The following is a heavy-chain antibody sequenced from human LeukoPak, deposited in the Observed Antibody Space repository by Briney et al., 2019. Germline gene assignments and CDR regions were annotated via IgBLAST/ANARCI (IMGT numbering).Heavy chain of an antibody. J-gene: IGHJ4*02. CDR2: ISSSSTTI. V-gene: IGHV3-48*02. CDR1: GFIFSNPW. Sequence: HGGSLRLSCAASGFIFSNPWMNWVRQAPGKGLEWVSYISSSSTTIFYADSVKGRFTISRDNAKNSLFLQMNGLRDEDTALYYCARERVIAAAGDGFDSWGQGTLVTVSS. D-gene: IGHD2-21*01. CDR3: ARERVIAAAGDGFDS.